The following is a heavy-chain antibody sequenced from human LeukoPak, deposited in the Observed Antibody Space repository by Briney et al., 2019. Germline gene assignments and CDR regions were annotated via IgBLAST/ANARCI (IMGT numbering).Heavy chain of an antibody. V-gene: IGHV4-59*01. CDR3: ARDLGAGVPYNWFDP. CDR2: IYYSGST. Sequence: SETLSLTCTVSGGSISSYYWSWIRQPPGKGLEWIGYIYYSGSTNYNPSLKSRVTISVDTSKNQFSLKLSSVTAADTAVYYCARDLGAGVPYNWFDPWGQGTLVTVSS. J-gene: IGHJ5*02. D-gene: IGHD3-10*01. CDR1: GGSISSYY.